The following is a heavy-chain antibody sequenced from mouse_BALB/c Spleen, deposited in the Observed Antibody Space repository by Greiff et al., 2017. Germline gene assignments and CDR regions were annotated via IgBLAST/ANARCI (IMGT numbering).Heavy chain of an antibody. CDR2: IYPGDGST. J-gene: IGHJ3*01. CDR1: GYTFTSYY. V-gene: IGHV1S56*01. Sequence: VQLQQSGPELVKPGASVKMSCKASGYTFTSYYIHWVKQRPGQGLEWIGWIYPGDGSTKYNEKFKGKTTLTADKSSSTAYMLLSSLTSEDSAIYFCARGYDYSAWFAYWGQGTLVTVSA. D-gene: IGHD2-4*01. CDR3: ARGYDYSAWFAY.